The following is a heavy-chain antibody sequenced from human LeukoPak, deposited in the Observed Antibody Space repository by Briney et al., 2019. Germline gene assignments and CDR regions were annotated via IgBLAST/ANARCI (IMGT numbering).Heavy chain of an antibody. CDR3: ASGRYDILTGADY. J-gene: IGHJ4*02. CDR2: IIPIFGTA. CDR1: GGTFSSYA. D-gene: IGHD3-9*01. Sequence: SVKVSCEASGGTFSSYAISWVRQAPGQGLEWMGGIIPIFGTANYAQKFQGRVTITADESTSTAYMELSSLRSEDTAVYYCASGRYDILTGADYWGQGTLVTVSS. V-gene: IGHV1-69*13.